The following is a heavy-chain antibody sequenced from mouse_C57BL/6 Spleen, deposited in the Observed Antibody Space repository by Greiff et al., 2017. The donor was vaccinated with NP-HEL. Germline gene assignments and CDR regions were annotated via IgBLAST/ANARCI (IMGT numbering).Heavy chain of an antibody. D-gene: IGHD2-3*01. J-gene: IGHJ3*01. CDR2: IDPEDGAT. Sequence: EVQLQESGAELVKPGASVKLSCTASGFNIKDYYMHWVKQRTEQGLEWIGRIDPEDGATKYAPKFQGKATITADTSSNTAYLQLSSLTYEDTAVYYCARGDGYYGFAYWGQGTLVTVSA. CDR3: ARGDGYYGFAY. V-gene: IGHV14-2*01. CDR1: GFNIKDYY.